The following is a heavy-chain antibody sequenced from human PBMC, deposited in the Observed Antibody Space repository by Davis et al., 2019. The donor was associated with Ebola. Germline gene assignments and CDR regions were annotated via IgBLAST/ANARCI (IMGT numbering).Heavy chain of an antibody. V-gene: IGHV3-33*01. Sequence: GESLKISCAASGFTFSSYGMHWVRQAPGKGLEWVAVIWYDGSNKYYADSVKGRFTISRDNSKNTLYLQMNSLRAEDTAVYYCARVKRWLELGDAFDIWGQGTMVTVSS. D-gene: IGHD6-19*01. CDR2: IWYDGSNK. CDR3: ARVKRWLELGDAFDI. J-gene: IGHJ3*02. CDR1: GFTFSSYG.